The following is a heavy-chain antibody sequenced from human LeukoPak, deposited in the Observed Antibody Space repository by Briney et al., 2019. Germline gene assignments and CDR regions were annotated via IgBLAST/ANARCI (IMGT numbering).Heavy chain of an antibody. D-gene: IGHD1-26*01. V-gene: IGHV1-69*06. Sequence: SVKVSCKTSGGTFSTYAITWVRQTPGQGLEWMGGIIPMFGTANYAQKFQDRVTITADKSTSTAYMELSSLRSEDTAVYYCARREATMDVWGKGTTVTVSS. CDR2: IIPMFGTA. CDR3: ARREATMDV. CDR1: GGTFSTYA. J-gene: IGHJ6*03.